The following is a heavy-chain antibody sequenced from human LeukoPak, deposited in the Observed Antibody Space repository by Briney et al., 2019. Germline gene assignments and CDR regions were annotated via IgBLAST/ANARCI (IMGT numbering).Heavy chain of an antibody. D-gene: IGHD2-15*01. Sequence: ASVKVSCKASGYTFTSYDINWVRQATGQGLEWMGWMNPNSGNTGYAQKFQGRVTMPRNTSISTAYMELSSLRSEDTAVYYCARPYYCSGGSCYENAFDIWGQGTMVTVSS. CDR1: GYTFTSYD. CDR2: MNPNSGNT. J-gene: IGHJ3*02. CDR3: ARPYYCSGGSCYENAFDI. V-gene: IGHV1-8*01.